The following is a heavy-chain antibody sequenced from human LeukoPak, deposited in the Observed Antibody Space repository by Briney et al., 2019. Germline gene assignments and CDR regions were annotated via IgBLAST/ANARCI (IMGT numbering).Heavy chain of an antibody. CDR2: ISSSSSTI. Sequence: PGGSLRLSCAASGFTFSSYSMNWVRQAPGKGLEWVSYISSSSSTIYYADSVKGRFTISRDNAKNSLYLQMNSLRAEDTAVYYCARGGGYCSSTSCYSAWGQGTLVTVSS. CDR3: ARGGGYCSSTSCYSA. CDR1: GFTFSSYS. D-gene: IGHD2-2*01. J-gene: IGHJ4*02. V-gene: IGHV3-48*01.